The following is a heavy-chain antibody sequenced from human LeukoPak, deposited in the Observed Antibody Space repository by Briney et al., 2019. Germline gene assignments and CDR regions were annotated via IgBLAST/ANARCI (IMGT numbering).Heavy chain of an antibody. V-gene: IGHV1-2*02. D-gene: IGHD3-10*01. Sequence: PLASVKVSCKASGYSFTGYYLHWVRQAPGQGLEWMGWINPHTGGTNYAQKFQGRVTMTRDTSISTAYMELSRLTSDDTAVYYCGRVVGGNYYGSETDDYWGQGTLVTVSS. CDR1: GYSFTGYY. CDR2: INPHTGGT. J-gene: IGHJ4*02. CDR3: GRVVGGNYYGSETDDY.